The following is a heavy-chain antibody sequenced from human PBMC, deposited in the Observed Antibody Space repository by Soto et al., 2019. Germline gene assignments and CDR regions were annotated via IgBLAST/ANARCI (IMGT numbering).Heavy chain of an antibody. CDR1: GFTFSSYG. V-gene: IGHV3-30*03. D-gene: IGHD1-1*01. J-gene: IGHJ3*02. CDR3: SRNWSGVDAFDI. Sequence: GWSLRLSCAASGFTFSSYGMHWVRQAPGKGLEWVAVISYDGSNKYYADSVKGRFTIFRNNSKNTMYLQMNSLRAEDTAVYYWSRNWSGVDAFDIWGQGTMVTVSS. CDR2: ISYDGSNK.